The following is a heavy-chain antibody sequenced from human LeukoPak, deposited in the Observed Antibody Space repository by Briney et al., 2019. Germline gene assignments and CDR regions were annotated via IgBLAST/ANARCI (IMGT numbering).Heavy chain of an antibody. CDR3: ARDGGLPLPFDI. J-gene: IGHJ3*02. Sequence: ASVKVSCKVSGYTLTELSMHWVRQAPGQGLEWMGWRNPKSGNTGYAQKFQGRVTITRNTSIGTVYMELSSLRSEDTAVYYCARDGGLPLPFDIWGQGTMVTVSS. D-gene: IGHD3-16*01. CDR2: RNPKSGNT. V-gene: IGHV1-8*03. CDR1: GYTLTELS.